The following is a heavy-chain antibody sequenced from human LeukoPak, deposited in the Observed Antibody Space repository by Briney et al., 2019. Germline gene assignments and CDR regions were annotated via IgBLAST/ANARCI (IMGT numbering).Heavy chain of an antibody. CDR2: ISYDGSNK. CDR3: ARDSKAAAGKHFDY. J-gene: IGHJ4*02. Sequence: GGSLRLSCAASGFTFSSYAMHWVRQAPGKGLEWVAVISYDGSNKYYADSVKGRFTISRDNSKNTLYLQMNSLRAEDTAVYYCARDSKAAAGKHFDYWGQGTLVTVSS. D-gene: IGHD6-13*01. V-gene: IGHV3-30*04. CDR1: GFTFSSYA.